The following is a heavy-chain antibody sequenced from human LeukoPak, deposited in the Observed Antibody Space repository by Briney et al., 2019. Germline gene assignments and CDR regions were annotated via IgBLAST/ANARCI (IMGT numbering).Heavy chain of an antibody. J-gene: IGHJ5*02. D-gene: IGHD6-19*01. Sequence: SETLSLTCAVYGGSFSGYYWSCIRQPPGKGLEWIGEINHSGSTNYNPSLKSRVTISVDTSKNQFSLKLSSVTAADTAVYYCARGDGSGWNDARSNWFDPWGQGTLVTVSS. CDR3: ARGDGSGWNDARSNWFDP. V-gene: IGHV4-34*01. CDR2: INHSGST. CDR1: GGSFSGYY.